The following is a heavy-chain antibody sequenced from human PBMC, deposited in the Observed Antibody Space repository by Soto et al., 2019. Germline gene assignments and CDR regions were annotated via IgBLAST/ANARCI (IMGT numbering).Heavy chain of an antibody. J-gene: IGHJ5*02. CDR3: AREDYDILTGGRRYWFDP. CDR1: GYTFTSYY. V-gene: IGHV1-46*01. CDR2: INPSGGST. Sequence: QVQLVQSGAEVKKPGASVKVSCKASGYTFTSYYMHWVRQAPGQGLEWMGIINPSGGSTSYAQKFKGRATMTRDTSTITVYMELSSLRSEDTAVYYCAREDYDILTGGRRYWFDPWGQGTLVTVSS. D-gene: IGHD3-9*01.